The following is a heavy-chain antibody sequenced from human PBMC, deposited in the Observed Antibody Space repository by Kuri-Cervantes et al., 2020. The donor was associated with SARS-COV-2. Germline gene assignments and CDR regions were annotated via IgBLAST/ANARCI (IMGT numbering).Heavy chain of an antibody. CDR2: ISSSSSTI. J-gene: IGHJ4*02. CDR1: GFTFSSYS. V-gene: IGHV3-48*02. Sequence: GESLEISCAASGFTFSSYSMNWVRQAPGKGLEWVSYISSSSSTIYYADAVKGRFTISRDNAKNSLYLQMNSLRDEDTAVYYCARAISSWFDYWGQGTLVTVSS. D-gene: IGHD6-13*01. CDR3: ARAISSWFDY.